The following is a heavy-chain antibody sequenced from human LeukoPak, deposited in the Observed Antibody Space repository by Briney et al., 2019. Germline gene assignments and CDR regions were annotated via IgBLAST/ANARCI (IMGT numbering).Heavy chain of an antibody. CDR2: FYYSWGP. CDR1: GGSISSYY. D-gene: IGHD3-3*01. Sequence: SETLSLPCTVSGGSISSYYWSWIRQPPGKGLEWFVHFYYSWGPIQNPSRKSRITQPVGPSKNLFSSKLGPLTAPDTAVYYCARHITIFGVDTTGARTAFDIWGQGTMVTVSS. CDR3: ARHITIFGVDTTGARTAFDI. J-gene: IGHJ3*02. V-gene: IGHV4-59*08.